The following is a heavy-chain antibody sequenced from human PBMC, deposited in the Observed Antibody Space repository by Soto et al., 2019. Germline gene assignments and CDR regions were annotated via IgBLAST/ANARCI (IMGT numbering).Heavy chain of an antibody. CDR2: IWYDGSNK. V-gene: IGHV3-33*01. D-gene: IGHD6-19*01. J-gene: IGHJ4*02. Sequence: QVHLVESGGGVVQPGRSLRLSCAASGFTFSRYGMHWVRQAPGKGLEWVAVIWYDGSNKYYADSVKGRFTISRDNSKNTLYLQMNSLRGEDTAVYYCARADSSGVAFDYWGQGTLVTVSS. CDR3: ARADSSGVAFDY. CDR1: GFTFSRYG.